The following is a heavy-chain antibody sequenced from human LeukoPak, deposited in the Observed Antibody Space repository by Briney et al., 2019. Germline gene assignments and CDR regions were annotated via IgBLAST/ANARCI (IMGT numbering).Heavy chain of an antibody. D-gene: IGHD3-9*01. CDR2: INPNSGGT. J-gene: IGHJ3*02. CDR3: ARDQSWFDAFDI. V-gene: IGHV1-2*02. Sequence: ASVKVSCKASGYTFTGYYMHWVRQAPGQGLEWMGWINPNSGGTNYAQKFQGRVTMARDTSISTAYKELSRLRSDDTAVYYCARDQSWFDAFDIWGQGTMVTVSS. CDR1: GYTFTGYY.